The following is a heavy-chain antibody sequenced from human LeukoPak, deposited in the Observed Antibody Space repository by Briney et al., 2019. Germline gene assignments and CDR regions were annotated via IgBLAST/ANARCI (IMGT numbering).Heavy chain of an antibody. D-gene: IGHD6-19*01. CDR1: GGWGGDYY. V-gene: IGHV4-30-4*01. CDR3: AGSKQWLVRLDY. Sequence: SETLSLTCAVSGGWGGDYYWSWIRQPPGKGLEWIGYIYYNGNTLYTPSLKSRVTISFDASKNQFSLKLTSVTAADTAVYYCAGSKQWLVRLDYWGQGTLVTVSS. CDR2: IYYNGNT. J-gene: IGHJ4*02.